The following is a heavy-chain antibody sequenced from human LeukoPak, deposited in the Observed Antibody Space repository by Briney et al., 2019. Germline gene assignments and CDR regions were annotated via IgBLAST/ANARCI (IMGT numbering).Heavy chain of an antibody. CDR2: ISDSGTDT. J-gene: IGHJ4*02. D-gene: IGHD2-2*02. CDR1: GFTFSYYA. V-gene: IGHV3-23*01. CDR3: AKTDCTSSSCYTIDY. Sequence: GGSLRLSCAASGFTFSYYAMSWVRQAPGKGLEWVSVISDSGTDTSYADSGRGRFTISRDNSKNTLYLQMNSLRAEDTAVYYCAKTDCTSSSCYTIDYWGQGTLVTVSS.